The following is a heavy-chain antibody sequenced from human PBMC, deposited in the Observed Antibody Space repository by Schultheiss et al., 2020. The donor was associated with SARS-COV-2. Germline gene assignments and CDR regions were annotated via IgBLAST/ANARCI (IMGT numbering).Heavy chain of an antibody. D-gene: IGHD2-2*03. CDR2: INHSGST. CDR3: ARGGGMGIVVVPAAMGYYYMDV. J-gene: IGHJ6*03. V-gene: IGHV4-34*01. CDR1: GGSFRGYY. Sequence: SQTLSLTCAVYGGSFRGYYWSWIRQPPGKGLEWIGEINHSGSTNYNPSLKSRVTISVDTSKNQFSLKLSSVTAADTAVYYCARGGGMGIVVVPAAMGYYYMDVWGKGTTVTVSS.